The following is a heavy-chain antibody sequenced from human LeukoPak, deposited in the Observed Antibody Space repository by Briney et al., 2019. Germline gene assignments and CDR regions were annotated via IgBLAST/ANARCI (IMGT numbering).Heavy chain of an antibody. V-gene: IGHV3-7*01. CDR1: GFVFRNYL. J-gene: IGHJ4*02. D-gene: IGHD3-3*01. CDR3: ATDRGWRTSGYYLYYFEY. CDR2: IKNDGSER. Sequence: PGGSLRLSCAASGFVFRNYLMSWVRQAPGKGLEWVASIKNDGSERYYVDSVRGRYTISRDNTKNSLFLQMSSLRAEDTAVYYCATDRGWRTSGYYLYYFEYWGQGTLVTFSS.